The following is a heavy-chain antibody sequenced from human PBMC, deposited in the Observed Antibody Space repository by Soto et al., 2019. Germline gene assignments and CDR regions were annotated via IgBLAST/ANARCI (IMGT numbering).Heavy chain of an antibody. CDR3: ARGQYSSGGGYFDY. CDR1: GFTFSSYE. Sequence: EVQLVESGGGLVQPGGSLRLSCAASGFTFSSYEMNWVRQAPGKGLEWVSYISSSGSTIYYADSVKGRFTISRDNAKNSVYLQMNRLRAEDTAVYYCARGQYSSGGGYFDYWGQETLVTVSS. J-gene: IGHJ4*02. V-gene: IGHV3-48*03. D-gene: IGHD6-19*01. CDR2: ISSSGSTI.